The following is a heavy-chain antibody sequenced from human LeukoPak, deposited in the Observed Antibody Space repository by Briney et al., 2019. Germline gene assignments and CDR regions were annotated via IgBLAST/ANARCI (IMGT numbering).Heavy chain of an antibody. D-gene: IGHD3-3*01. CDR1: GFTFSSYW. CDR2: IKQDGSEK. J-gene: IGHJ4*02. Sequence: GGSLRLSCAASGFTFSSYWMSWVRQAPGKGLEWVANIKQDGSEKYYVDSVKGRFTVSRDNAKNSLYLQMNSLRAEDTAVYYCARVYDFWSGYYRDYWGQATLVTVSS. V-gene: IGHV3-7*04. CDR3: ARVYDFWSGYYRDY.